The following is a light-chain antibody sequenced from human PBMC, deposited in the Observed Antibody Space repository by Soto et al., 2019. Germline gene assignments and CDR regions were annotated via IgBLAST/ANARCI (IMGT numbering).Light chain of an antibody. CDR1: SSDVGAYNY. Sequence: QSALTQPPSASGSPGQSVTISCTGTSSDVGAYNYVSWYQQHAGKAPKLVIYEVTKRPSGVPDRFSGSKSANTASLTVSRLQAQDEADYYCSSFASSHTWVFGGGTKVTVL. CDR2: EVT. CDR3: SSFASSHTWV. V-gene: IGLV2-8*01. J-gene: IGLJ3*02.